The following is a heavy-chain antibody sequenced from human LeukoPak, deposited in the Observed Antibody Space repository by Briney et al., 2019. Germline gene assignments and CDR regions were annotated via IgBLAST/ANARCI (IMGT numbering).Heavy chain of an antibody. D-gene: IGHD3-16*01. CDR3: ARDGGLGNNWFDP. CDR2: IWYDGSNK. V-gene: IGHV3-33*01. Sequence: GGSLRLSCAASGFTFSSYGMHWVRQAPGKGLEWVAVIWYDGSNKYYADSVKGRFTISRDNSKNTLYLQMNRLRVEDTAVYYCARDGGLGNNWFDPWGQGALVTVSS. CDR1: GFTFSSYG. J-gene: IGHJ5*01.